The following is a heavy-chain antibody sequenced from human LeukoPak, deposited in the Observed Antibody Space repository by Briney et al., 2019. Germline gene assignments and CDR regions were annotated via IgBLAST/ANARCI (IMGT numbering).Heavy chain of an antibody. CDR2: IYYSGST. CDR3: ARGGCSGGSCEYNWFDP. CDR1: GGSSSSGGYY. V-gene: IGHV4-31*03. Sequence: SETLSLTCTVSGGSSSSGGYYWSWIRQHPGKGLEWIGYIYYSGSTYYNPSLKSRVTISVDTSKNQFSLKLSSVTAADTAVYYCARGGCSGGSCEYNWFDPWGQGTLVTVPS. J-gene: IGHJ5*02. D-gene: IGHD2-15*01.